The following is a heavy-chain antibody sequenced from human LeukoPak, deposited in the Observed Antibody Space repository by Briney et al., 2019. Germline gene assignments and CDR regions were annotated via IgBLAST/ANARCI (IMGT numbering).Heavy chain of an antibody. CDR3: TRDGAKGSGGDAFDI. V-gene: IGHV4-4*07. Sequence: RTSETLSLTCTVSGDSISGYFWSWIRQPAGKGLEWIGRMSISGRTNYNPSLKSRVTVSVDTSKNQLSLKLNSVTAADTAVYYCTRDGAKGSGGDAFDIWGQGTMVTVSS. CDR2: MSISGRT. D-gene: IGHD3-10*01. J-gene: IGHJ3*02. CDR1: GDSISGYF.